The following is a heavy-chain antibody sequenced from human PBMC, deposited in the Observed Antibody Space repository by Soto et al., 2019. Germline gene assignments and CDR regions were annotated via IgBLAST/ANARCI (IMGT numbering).Heavy chain of an antibody. CDR2: ISGSGGST. CDR3: AKSVTMVRGVIAPLDY. V-gene: IGHV3-23*01. Sequence: GGSLRLSCAASGFTFSSYAMSWVRQAPGKGLEWVSAISGSGGSTYYADSVKGRFTISRDNSKNTLYLQMNSLRAEDTAVYYCAKSVTMVRGVIAPLDYWGQGTLVTVS. CDR1: GFTFSSYA. D-gene: IGHD3-10*01. J-gene: IGHJ4*02.